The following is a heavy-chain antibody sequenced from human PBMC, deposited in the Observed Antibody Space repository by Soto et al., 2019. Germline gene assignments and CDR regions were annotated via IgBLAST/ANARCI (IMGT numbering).Heavy chain of an antibody. V-gene: IGHV3-23*01. D-gene: IGHD2-2*01. CDR3: ANLVSHIIAQPAARGRFGV. J-gene: IGHJ3*01. Sequence: KGLEWVSVISFSGGTTYYGDSVKGRFTISRVNSKNTMYLQMNSLRAEDTAVYYCANLVSHIIAQPAARGRFGVWAQRTIVSVSS. CDR2: ISFSGGTT.